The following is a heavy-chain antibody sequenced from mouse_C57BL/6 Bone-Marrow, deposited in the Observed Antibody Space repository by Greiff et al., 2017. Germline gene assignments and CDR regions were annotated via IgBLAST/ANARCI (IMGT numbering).Heavy chain of an antibody. CDR2: IDPSDSYT. CDR3: ARMDSNYAAY. J-gene: IGHJ3*01. V-gene: IGHV1-50*01. D-gene: IGHD2-5*01. Sequence: QVQLKQPGAELVKPGASVKLSCKASGYTFTSYWMQWVKQRPGQGLEWIGEIDPSDSYTNYNQKFKGKATLTVDTSSSTAYMQLSSLTSEDSAVYYCARMDSNYAAYWGQGTLVTVSA. CDR1: GYTFTSYW.